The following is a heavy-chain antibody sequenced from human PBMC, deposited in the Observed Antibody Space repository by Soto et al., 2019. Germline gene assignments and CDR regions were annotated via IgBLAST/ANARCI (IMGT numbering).Heavy chain of an antibody. CDR1: GGTFSSYA. V-gene: IGHV1-69*13. Sequence: SVKVSCKASGGTFSSYAISLVRQAPGQGLEWMGGIIPIFGTANYAQKFQGRVTITADESTSTAYMELSRLRSEDTAVYYSASLAPTPAVPSSYDMEVWGRET. CDR2: IIPIFGTA. J-gene: IGHJ6*01. CDR3: ASLAPTPAVPSSYDMEV. D-gene: IGHD6-13*01.